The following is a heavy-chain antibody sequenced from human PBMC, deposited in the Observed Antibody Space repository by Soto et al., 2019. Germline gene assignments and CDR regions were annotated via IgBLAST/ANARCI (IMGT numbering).Heavy chain of an antibody. J-gene: IGHJ3*02. CDR1: GFTFSNYG. Sequence: PGGSLRLSCAAPGFTFSNYGMIWVRQAPGKGLEWVSFISSSSTYIFYPDSVKGRFTVSRDNAKNSLSPQMNSLRAEDTAVYYCARDASVSGSSRAFDIWGQGTMVTVSS. CDR3: ARDASVSGSSRAFDI. V-gene: IGHV3-21*01. CDR2: ISSSSTYI. D-gene: IGHD1-20*01.